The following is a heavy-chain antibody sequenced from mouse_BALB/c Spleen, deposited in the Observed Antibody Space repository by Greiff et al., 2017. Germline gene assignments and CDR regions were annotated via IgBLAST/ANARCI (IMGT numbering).Heavy chain of an antibody. V-gene: IGHV5-6-5*01. J-gene: IGHJ2*01. CDR2: ISSGGST. Sequence: EVMLVESGGGLVKPGGSLKLSCAASGFTFSSYAMSWVRQTPEKRLEWVASISSGGSTYYPDSVKGRFTISRDNARNILYLQMSSLRSEDTAMYYCARGRGSYYFDYWGQGTTLTVSS. CDR3: ARGRGSYYFDY. CDR1: GFTFSSYA.